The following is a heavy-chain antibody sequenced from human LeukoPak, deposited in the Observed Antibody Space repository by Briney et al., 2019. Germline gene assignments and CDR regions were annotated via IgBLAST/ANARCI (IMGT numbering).Heavy chain of an antibody. CDR3: ARSDIVLMVYAIFDY. Sequence: SETLSLTRTVSGGSISSSSYYWGWIRQPPGKGLEWIGSIYYSGSTYYNPSLKSRVTISVDTSKNQFSLKLSSVTAADTAVYYCARSDIVLMVYAIFDYWGQGTLVTVSS. CDR2: IYYSGST. J-gene: IGHJ4*02. CDR1: GGSISSSSYY. D-gene: IGHD2-8*01. V-gene: IGHV4-39*01.